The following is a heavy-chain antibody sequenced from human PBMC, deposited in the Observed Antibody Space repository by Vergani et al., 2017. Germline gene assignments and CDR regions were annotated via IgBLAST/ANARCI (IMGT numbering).Heavy chain of an antibody. CDR2: ISGDGGST. V-gene: IGHV3-43*02. CDR1: GFTFDDYA. CDR3: AKDMRXEQWLVQGWGDYYYGMDV. D-gene: IGHD6-19*01. J-gene: IGHJ6*02. Sequence: EVQLVESGGGVVQPGGSLRLSCAASGFTFDDYAMHWVRQAPGKGLEWVSLISGDGGSTYYADSVKGRCTISRDNSKNSLYLQMNSLRTEDTALYYCAKDMRXEQWLVQGWGDYYYGMDVWGQGTTVTVSS.